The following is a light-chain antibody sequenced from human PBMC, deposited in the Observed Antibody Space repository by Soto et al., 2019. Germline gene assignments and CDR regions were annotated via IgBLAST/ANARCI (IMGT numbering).Light chain of an antibody. CDR2: EGI. CDR1: SSDVGSYNL. Sequence: QSALTQPASVSGSPGQSITISCTGTSSDVGSYNLVSWYQQYPGKAPKLMIYEGINRPSGVSNRFSGSKSGNTASLTISGLQAEDEAHYYCSTYAGRVVFGGGTKLTVL. J-gene: IGLJ2*01. CDR3: STYAGRVV. V-gene: IGLV2-23*01.